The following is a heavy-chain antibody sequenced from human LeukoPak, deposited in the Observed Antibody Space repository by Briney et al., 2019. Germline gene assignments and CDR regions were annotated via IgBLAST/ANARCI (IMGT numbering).Heavy chain of an antibody. J-gene: IGHJ4*02. CDR3: ATAPRYSSSRPPFDY. CDR2: VNPDIGGT. CDR1: GYTFTGYY. D-gene: IGHD6-13*01. V-gene: IGHV1-2*02. Sequence: EASVKVSCKASGYTFTGYYMHWVRQAPGQGLEWMGWVNPDIGGTNYAQKFQGRVTMTRDTSINTGYMELSRLRSDDTAVYYCATAPRYSSSRPPFDYWGQGTLVTVSS.